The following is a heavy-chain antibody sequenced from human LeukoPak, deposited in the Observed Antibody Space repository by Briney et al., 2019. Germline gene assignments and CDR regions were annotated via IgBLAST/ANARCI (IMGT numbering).Heavy chain of an antibody. J-gene: IGHJ6*03. CDR2: IKQDGSEK. Sequence: GGSLRLSCAASGFTFSSYWMSWVRQAPGKGLEWVANIKQDGSEKYYVYSVKGRFTISRDNAKNSLYLQMNSLRAEDTAVYYCAREIPAAESSLYYYYYYMDVWGKGTTVTVSS. D-gene: IGHD6-13*01. CDR1: GFTFSSYW. V-gene: IGHV3-7*01. CDR3: AREIPAAESSLYYYYYYMDV.